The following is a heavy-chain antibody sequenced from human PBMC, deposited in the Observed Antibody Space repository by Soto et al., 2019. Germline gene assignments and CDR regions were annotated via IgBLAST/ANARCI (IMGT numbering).Heavy chain of an antibody. Sequence: QVQLQESGPGLVKPSETLSLTCAVSDDSISSYYCMWIRQPTGKGLESIGYLYYGRSANYNPSLKSRVTLSVDTSTNQCSLTLSSMTAADTAVYYCALRSMAVVPEYWGQGTLVTVSS. D-gene: IGHD3-22*01. CDR2: LYYGRSA. V-gene: IGHV4-59*01. CDR1: DDSISSYY. CDR3: ALRSMAVVPEY. J-gene: IGHJ4*02.